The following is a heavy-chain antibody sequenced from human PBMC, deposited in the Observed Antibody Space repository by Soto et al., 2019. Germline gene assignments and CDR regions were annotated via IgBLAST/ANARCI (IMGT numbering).Heavy chain of an antibody. V-gene: IGHV1-46*01. Sequence: QVHLVQSGAEVKKPGASMKVSCTASGYTLTSHHVHWVRQAPGRRLEWMGSISPANGVAQYTARFQGRVIMTRDTSTSTVYMELRGLTSEDTAIFYCARGGGVGLDGSAAFDIWGQGTMVTVSS. CDR3: ARGGGVGLDGSAAFDI. CDR1: GYTLTSHH. CDR2: ISPANGVA. D-gene: IGHD1-1*01. J-gene: IGHJ3*02.